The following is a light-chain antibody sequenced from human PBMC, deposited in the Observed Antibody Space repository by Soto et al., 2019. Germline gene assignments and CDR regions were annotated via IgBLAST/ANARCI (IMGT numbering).Light chain of an antibody. CDR1: SSDVGIYNY. Sequence: QSVLTQPASVSGSPGQSIAISCTGTSSDVGIYNYVSWYQQHPGKVPKLIIYEVTNRPSGVANRFSGSKSGNTASLIISGLQAEDEADYYCTSYTTRRTRVFGTGTKLTVL. J-gene: IGLJ1*01. CDR3: TSYTTRRTRV. V-gene: IGLV2-14*01. CDR2: EVT.